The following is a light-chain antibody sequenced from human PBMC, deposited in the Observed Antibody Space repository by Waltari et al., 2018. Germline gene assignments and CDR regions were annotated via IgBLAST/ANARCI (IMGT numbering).Light chain of an antibody. CDR3: QQYYNYPPIT. CDR2: GAS. CDR1: QGISSY. J-gene: IGKJ5*01. Sequence: AIRITQSPSSLSASTGDRVTITCRASQGISSYLAWYQQKPGKVPKLLIYGASTLQSGVPSRFSGSGSGTDFILTISCLQSEDFATYYCQQYYNYPPITFGQGTRLEIK. V-gene: IGKV1-8*01.